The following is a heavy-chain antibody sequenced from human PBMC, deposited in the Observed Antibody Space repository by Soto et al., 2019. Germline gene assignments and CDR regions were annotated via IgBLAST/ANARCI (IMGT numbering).Heavy chain of an antibody. V-gene: IGHV1-2*04. D-gene: IGHD6-25*01. CDR2: INPNSGGT. Sequence: QVQLVQSGAEVKKPGASVKVSCKASGYTFTGYYMHWVRQAPGQGLEWMGWINPNSGGTNYAQKFQGWVTMTRDTSISTAYMELSRLRSDDTAVYYCARSAATTFYYYYYGTDVWGQGTTVTVSS. CDR3: ARSAATTFYYYYYGTDV. J-gene: IGHJ6*02. CDR1: GYTFTGYY.